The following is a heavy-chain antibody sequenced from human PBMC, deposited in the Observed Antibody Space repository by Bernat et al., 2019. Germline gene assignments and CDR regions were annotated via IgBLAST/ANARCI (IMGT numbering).Heavy chain of an antibody. Sequence: QVQLVESGGGVVQPGRSLRLSCAASGFTFSSYGMHWVRQAPGKGLEWVAVISYDGSNKYYADSVKGRFTISRDNSKNPLYLQRNSLRAEDTAVYYCAKEGLVRGEFDYWGQGTLVTVSS. D-gene: IGHD6-19*01. CDR3: AKEGLVRGEFDY. V-gene: IGHV3-30*18. CDR1: GFTFSSYG. J-gene: IGHJ4*02. CDR2: ISYDGSNK.